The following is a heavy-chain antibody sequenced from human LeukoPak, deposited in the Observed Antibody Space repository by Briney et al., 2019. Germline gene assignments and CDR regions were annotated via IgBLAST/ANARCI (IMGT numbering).Heavy chain of an antibody. Sequence: GGSLRLSCAASGFTFSSYSMNWVRQAPGKGLEWVSSISSSSSYIYYADSVKGRFTISRDNAKSSLYLQMNSLKTEDTAVYYCTTDHSREIVGTAMVVDYWGQGTLVTVSS. V-gene: IGHV3-21*03. J-gene: IGHJ4*02. D-gene: IGHD5-18*01. CDR3: TTDHSREIVGTAMVVDY. CDR2: ISSSSSYI. CDR1: GFTFSSYS.